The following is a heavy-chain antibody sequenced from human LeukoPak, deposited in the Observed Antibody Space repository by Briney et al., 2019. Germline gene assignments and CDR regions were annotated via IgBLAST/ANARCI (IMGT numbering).Heavy chain of an antibody. V-gene: IGHV1-2*02. CDR1: GYTFTGYY. J-gene: IGHJ6*02. CDR2: INPNTGDI. CDR3: ARDVSSVATAAPGHWGVDV. D-gene: IGHD6-13*01. Sequence: ASVRVSCKTSGYTFTGYYIHWVRQAPGQGLESLGWINPNTGDINYAQKFQGRVTTTRDTSISTAYMELSSLRSDDTAVYYCARDVSSVATAAPGHWGVDVWGQGTTVTVSS.